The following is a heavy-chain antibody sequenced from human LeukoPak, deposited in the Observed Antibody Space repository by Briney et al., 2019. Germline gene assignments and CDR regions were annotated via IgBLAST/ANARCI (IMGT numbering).Heavy chain of an antibody. CDR2: IYPGDSDT. CDR1: GYSFTSYW. Sequence: GESLKISCKGSGYSFTSYWIGWVRQTPGKGLEWMEIIYPGDSDTTYSPSFQGQVTISADKSISTAYLPWSSLKASDTAMYYCARRGYCSSTSCYNNWFDPWGQGTLVTVSS. CDR3: ARRGYCSSTSCYNNWFDP. J-gene: IGHJ5*02. V-gene: IGHV5-51*01. D-gene: IGHD2-2*02.